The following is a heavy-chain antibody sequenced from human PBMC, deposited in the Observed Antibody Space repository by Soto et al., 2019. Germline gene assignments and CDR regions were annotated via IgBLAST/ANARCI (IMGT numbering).Heavy chain of an antibody. CDR3: AIQDCTNDVCLEAAVTVGGALES. Sequence: EVQLVQSGGGLAQPGKSLRLSCAASGFTFRKFWMHWVRQVPGKGPVWVSYISSDGTTTDYADSVKGRFTISRDNAKDTLYLQMDSLRAKDTAVYYCAIQDCTNDVCLEAAVTVGGALESWGQGTLVTVSS. CDR1: GFTFRKFW. J-gene: IGHJ1*01. D-gene: IGHD2-8*01. CDR2: ISSDGTTT. V-gene: IGHV3-74*01.